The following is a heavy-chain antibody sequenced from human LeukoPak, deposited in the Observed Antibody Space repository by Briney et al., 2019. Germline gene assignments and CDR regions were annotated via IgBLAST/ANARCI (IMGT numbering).Heavy chain of an antibody. CDR1: GFTFSDYY. CDR2: ISSSSSYT. CDR3: ARVIGSSGYYYGY. J-gene: IGHJ4*02. Sequence: GGSLRLSCAASGFTFSDYYMSWIRQAPGKGLEWVSYISSSSSYTNYADSVKGRFTISRDNAKNSLYLQMNSLRAEDTAVYYCARVIGSSGYYYGYWGQGTLVTVSS. V-gene: IGHV3-11*06. D-gene: IGHD3-22*01.